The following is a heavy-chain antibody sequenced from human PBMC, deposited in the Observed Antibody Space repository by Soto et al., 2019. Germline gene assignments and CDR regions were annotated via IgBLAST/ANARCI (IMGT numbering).Heavy chain of an antibody. CDR1: GFTFSSYA. CDR2: ITGDGLTT. V-gene: IGHV3-23*01. Sequence: GGSLRLSCAASGFTFSSYAMSWVRQAPGKGLDWVSTITGDGLTTYDADSVKGRFTISRDNSKSTLYLQLNSLRVDDTAVYYCAKDPLQLVSGLFDPWGQGTLVTVSS. J-gene: IGHJ5*02. D-gene: IGHD3-10*01. CDR3: AKDPLQLVSGLFDP.